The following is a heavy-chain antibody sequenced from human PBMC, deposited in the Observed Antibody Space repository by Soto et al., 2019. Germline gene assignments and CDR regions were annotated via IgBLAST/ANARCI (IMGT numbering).Heavy chain of an antibody. CDR3: ARGYDHSFPRYYYYMDV. V-gene: IGHV3-48*01. J-gene: IGHJ6*03. CDR2: ISSSSSTI. CDR1: GFTFSSYS. D-gene: IGHD3-16*01. Sequence: GGSLRLSCAASGFTFSSYSMNWVRQAPGKGLEWVSYISSSSSTIYYADSVKGRFTISRDNAKNSLYLQMNSLRAEDTAVYYCARGYDHSFPRYYYYMDVWGKGTTVTVSS.